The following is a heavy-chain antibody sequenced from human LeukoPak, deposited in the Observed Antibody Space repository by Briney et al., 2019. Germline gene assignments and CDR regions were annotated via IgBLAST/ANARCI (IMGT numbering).Heavy chain of an antibody. V-gene: IGHV6-1*01. D-gene: IGHD3-3*01. CDR3: ARGFSVGSQFDY. CDR1: GDSVSSNNVA. CDR2: TYYRSKWYN. Sequence: PSQTLSLTCVISGDSVSSNNVAWNWIRQSPSRGLEWLGRTYYRSKWYNEYAASVKSRITISPDTAKNQFSLQLNSVTPEDTAVYYCARGFSVGSQFDYWGQGTLVTVSS. J-gene: IGHJ4*02.